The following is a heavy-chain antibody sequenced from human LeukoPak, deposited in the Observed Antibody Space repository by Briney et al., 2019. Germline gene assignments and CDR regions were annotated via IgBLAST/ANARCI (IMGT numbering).Heavy chain of an antibody. CDR3: ARDLKPVVVTALNWFDP. CDR2: IYSSDNT. D-gene: IGHD2-21*02. J-gene: IGHJ5*02. CDR1: GFTVSGNY. Sequence: QPGGSLRLSCAASGFTVSGNYMSWVRQAPGKGLEWVSVIYSSDNTYYIDSVKGRFTISRDNSKNTLYLQMNSLRAEDTAVYYCARDLKPVVVTALNWFDPWGQGTLVTVSS. V-gene: IGHV3-66*03.